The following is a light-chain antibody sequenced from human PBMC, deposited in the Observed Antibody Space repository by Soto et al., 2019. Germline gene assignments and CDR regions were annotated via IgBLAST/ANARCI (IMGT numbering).Light chain of an antibody. CDR1: QSISNS. J-gene: IGKJ1*01. V-gene: IGKV1-39*01. CDR2: DAF. Sequence: DIQMTQSPSSLSASVGDRVSIACRATQSISNSLNWYKQNPGKAPELLIYDAFSLQDGVPSRFSGSGSGTDFTLTISSLQPEDFATYYCQQSYTSPTWTFGQGTTVEIK. CDR3: QQSYTSPTWT.